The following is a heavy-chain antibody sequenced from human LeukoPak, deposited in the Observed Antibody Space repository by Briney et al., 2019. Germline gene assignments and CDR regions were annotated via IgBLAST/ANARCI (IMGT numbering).Heavy chain of an antibody. CDR2: ISGSGGST. D-gene: IGHD5-18*01. J-gene: IGHJ4*02. V-gene: IGHV3-23*01. Sequence: GGSLRLSCAASGFTFSSYAMSWVRQAPGKGLEWVSAISGSGGSTYYADSVKGRFTISRDNSKNTLYLQVNSLRAEDTAVYYCAKVADPIQLWAYFDYWGQGTLVTVSS. CDR3: AKVADPIQLWAYFDY. CDR1: GFTFSSYA.